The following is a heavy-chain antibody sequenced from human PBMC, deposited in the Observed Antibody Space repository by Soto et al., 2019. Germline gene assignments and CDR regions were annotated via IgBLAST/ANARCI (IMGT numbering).Heavy chain of an antibody. CDR3: ARNRYCSGGSCSIYYYYGMDV. Sequence: SVKVSCKASGGTFSSYAISWVRQAPGQGLEWMGGIIPIFGTANYAQKFQGRVTITADESTSTAYMELSSLRSEDTAVYYCARNRYCSGGSCSIYYYYGMDVWGQGTTVTVS. CDR2: IIPIFGTA. D-gene: IGHD2-15*01. V-gene: IGHV1-69*13. J-gene: IGHJ6*02. CDR1: GGTFSSYA.